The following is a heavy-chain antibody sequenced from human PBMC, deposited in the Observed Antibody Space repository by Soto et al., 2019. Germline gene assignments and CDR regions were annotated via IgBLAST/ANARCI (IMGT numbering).Heavy chain of an antibody. J-gene: IGHJ1*01. CDR3: ASLGITEIAQNDT. CDR1: GFTFSSYA. D-gene: IGHD3-10*01. Sequence: GGSLRLSCAASGFTFSSYAMHWVRQAPGKGLEYVSAISSNGGSTYYANSVKGRFTISRDNSKSTLYLQMGSLRAEDMAVYYWASLGITEIAQNDTWGQGTLVPVAS. CDR2: ISSNGGST. V-gene: IGHV3-64*01.